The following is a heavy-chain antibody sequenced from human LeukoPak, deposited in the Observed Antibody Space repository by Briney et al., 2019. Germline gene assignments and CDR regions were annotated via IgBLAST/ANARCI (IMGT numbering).Heavy chain of an antibody. Sequence: ASVKVSCKASGYTFTSYGISWVRQAPGQGLEWMGWISAYNGNTNYAQKLQGRVTMTTDTSTSTAYMELRSLRSDDTAVYYCARAQGFYSNYDYYYYYMDVWGKGTTVTVSS. J-gene: IGHJ6*03. V-gene: IGHV1-18*01. D-gene: IGHD4-11*01. CDR1: GYTFTSYG. CDR2: ISAYNGNT. CDR3: ARAQGFYSNYDYYYYYMDV.